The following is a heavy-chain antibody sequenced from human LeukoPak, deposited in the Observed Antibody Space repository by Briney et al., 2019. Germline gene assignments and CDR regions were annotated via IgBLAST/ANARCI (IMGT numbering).Heavy chain of an antibody. V-gene: IGHV3-15*07. CDR1: GFTFNRCW. J-gene: IGHJ5*02. CDR3: ATDFYDST. D-gene: IGHD3-22*01. CDR2: IRSNSDGGTI. Sequence: GGSLRLSCVVSGFTFNRCWMNWVRQAPGKGLEWVGRIRSNSDGGTIDYAAPVKGRFTLSRDDSKTTLYLQMNSLQTEDTAVYYCATDFYDSTWGQGTLVTVSS.